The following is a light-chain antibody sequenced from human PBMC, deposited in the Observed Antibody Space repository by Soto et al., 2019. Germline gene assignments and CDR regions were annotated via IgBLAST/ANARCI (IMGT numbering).Light chain of an antibody. J-gene: IGKJ4*01. CDR3: QQLDSYPLT. Sequence: DIQVTQSPSFLSASVRDRVTITCRASQGISSYLAWYQQKPGKAPKVLIHAASTLQSGVPSRFSGSGSGTEFTLTISSLQPEDFATYYCQQLDSYPLTFGGGTKVEIK. V-gene: IGKV1-9*01. CDR2: AAS. CDR1: QGISSY.